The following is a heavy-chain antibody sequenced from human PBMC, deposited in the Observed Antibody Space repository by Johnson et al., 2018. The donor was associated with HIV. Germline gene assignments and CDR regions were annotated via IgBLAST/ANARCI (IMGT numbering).Heavy chain of an antibody. CDR1: GFTFSSYG. Sequence: QVQLVESGGGVVQPGRSLRLSCAASGFTFSSYGMHWVRQAPGKGLEWVAVISYDGSNKYYADSVKGRFTISRDNSKNTLYLQMNSLRAEDTAVYYCARERYCSSTSCYFSRPPDAFDSWGQGTMVTVSS. CDR2: ISYDGSNK. D-gene: IGHD2-2*01. CDR3: ARERYCSSTSCYFSRPPDAFDS. J-gene: IGHJ3*02. V-gene: IGHV3-30*19.